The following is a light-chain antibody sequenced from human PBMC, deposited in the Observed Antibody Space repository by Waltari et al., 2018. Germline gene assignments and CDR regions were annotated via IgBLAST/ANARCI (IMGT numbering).Light chain of an antibody. CDR2: DVT. J-gene: IGLJ3*02. CDR1: SSDVGGYNY. CDR3: CSYAGSITFWV. Sequence: QSALTQPRSVSGSPGQSVTISCTGPSSDVGGYNYVPWYQHHPGKAPKLLIYDVTKRPSGVPDRFSASKSDNTASLTISGLQAEDEADYYCCSYAGSITFWVFGGGTKLTVL. V-gene: IGLV2-11*01.